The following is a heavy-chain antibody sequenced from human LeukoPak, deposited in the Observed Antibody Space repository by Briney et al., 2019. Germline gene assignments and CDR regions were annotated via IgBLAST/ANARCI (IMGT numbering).Heavy chain of an antibody. CDR3: ANIDGGWHGPLALPPSSNY. CDR1: GFTFSSYG. CDR2: IRYDGSNK. V-gene: IGHV3-30*02. J-gene: IGHJ4*02. D-gene: IGHD6-19*01. Sequence: GGSLRLSCAASGFTFSSYGMHWVRQAPGKGLEWVAFIRYDGSNKYYADSVKGRFTISRDNSKNTLYLQMNSLRAEDTAVYYCANIDGGWHGPLALPPSSNYWGQGTLVTVSS.